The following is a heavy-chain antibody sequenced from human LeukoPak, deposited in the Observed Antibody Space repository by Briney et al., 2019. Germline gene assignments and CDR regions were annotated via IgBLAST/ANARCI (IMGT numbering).Heavy chain of an antibody. J-gene: IGHJ3*01. CDR1: GASISSTNW. D-gene: IGHD3-16*02. CDR2: IYHTGST. V-gene: IGHV4-4*02. CDR3: ARDFYQTHALDV. Sequence: PSGTLSLTCAVSGASISSTNWWSWVRQPPGKGLEWIGEIYHTGSTKYNPSLESRVTISVDKSNNQFSVRLSSVTAADTAVYYCARDFYQTHALDVWGQGTLVTVSS.